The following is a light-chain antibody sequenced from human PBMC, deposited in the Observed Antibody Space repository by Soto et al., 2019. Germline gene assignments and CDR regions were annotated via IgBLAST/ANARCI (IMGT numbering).Light chain of an antibody. CDR3: QQSINYPWT. Sequence: DTQMTQSPSTLSASVGDRVTITCRASQSIGTWLAWYQQKPGKAPNLLIYKASSLESGVPSRFSGSGSGTEFTVTISNLQPEDFATYYCQQSINYPWTFGQGTKVDIK. V-gene: IGKV1-5*03. CDR2: KAS. CDR1: QSIGTW. J-gene: IGKJ1*01.